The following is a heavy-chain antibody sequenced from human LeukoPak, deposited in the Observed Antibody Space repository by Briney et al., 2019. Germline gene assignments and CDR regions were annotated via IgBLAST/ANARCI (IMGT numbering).Heavy chain of an antibody. CDR3: AKGSRDSSGWYRDY. CDR1: GFTFSSYS. CDR2: ISSSSSTI. V-gene: IGHV3-48*01. J-gene: IGHJ4*02. Sequence: GGSLRLSCAASGFTFSSYSMNWVRQAPGKGLEWVSYISSSSSTIYYADSVKGRFTISRDNSKNTLYLQMNSLRAEDTAVYYCAKGSRDSSGWYRDYWGQGTLVTVSS. D-gene: IGHD6-19*01.